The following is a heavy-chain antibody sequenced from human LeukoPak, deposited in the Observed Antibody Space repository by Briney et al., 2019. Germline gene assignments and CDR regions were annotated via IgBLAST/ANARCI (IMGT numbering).Heavy chain of an antibody. CDR3: ARGDSRGYSYGPLDY. CDR1: GGSFSGYY. J-gene: IGHJ4*01. Sequence: SETLSLTCAVYGGSFSGYYWSWIRQPPGKGLEWIGEINHSGSTYYHPSLKSRVTISVDTSKNQFSLKLTSVTAADTAVYYCARGDSRGYSYGPLDYWGHGTLVTVSS. D-gene: IGHD5-18*01. V-gene: IGHV4-34*01. CDR2: INHSGST.